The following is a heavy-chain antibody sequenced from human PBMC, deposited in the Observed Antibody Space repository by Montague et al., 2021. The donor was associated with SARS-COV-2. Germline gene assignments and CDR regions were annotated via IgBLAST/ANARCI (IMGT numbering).Heavy chain of an antibody. CDR2: NYLHGNA. Sequence: SETLSLTCSVSGYFIGTGYYWGWIRQSPGKGLEWTGSNYLHGNAYYNPSLNSRVTISLDTSNNQFSSRLTSVTTSDTAVYYCARGRVTRAGFDYWGQGIRVIVSS. J-gene: IGHJ4*02. D-gene: IGHD2-21*02. CDR3: ARGRVTRAGFDY. V-gene: IGHV4-38-2*02. CDR1: GYFIGTGYY.